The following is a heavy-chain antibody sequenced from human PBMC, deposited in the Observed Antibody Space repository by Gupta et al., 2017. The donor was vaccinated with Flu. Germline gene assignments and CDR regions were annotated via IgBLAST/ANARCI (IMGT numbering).Heavy chain of an antibody. Sequence: VQLQESGPGLVKPSETLSLICSVSGGSISSNYWRWIRQPPGKGLEWIGYIYYSGTTRYNSSLKGRVTISVDRSKNQFSLKLRSVTAADTAVYYCARGPDSGFDGFDYWGQGNLVTVSS. V-gene: IGHV4-59*01. J-gene: IGHJ4*02. CDR2: IYYSGTT. D-gene: IGHD5-12*01. CDR1: GGSISSNY. CDR3: ARGPDSGFDGFDY.